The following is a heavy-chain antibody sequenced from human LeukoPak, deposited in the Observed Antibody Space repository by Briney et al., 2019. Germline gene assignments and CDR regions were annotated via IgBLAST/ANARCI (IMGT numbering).Heavy chain of an antibody. CDR1: GFTFSDYY. Sequence: GGSLRLSCAASGFTFSDYYMSWIRQAPGKGLEWVSYISSSGSTIYYADSVKGRFTISRDNAQNSLYLQISSLRSEDTAVYYCARGSVTMIVVVSIDYWGQGTLVTVSS. V-gene: IGHV3-11*01. J-gene: IGHJ4*02. CDR3: ARGSVTMIVVVSIDY. CDR2: ISSSGSTI. D-gene: IGHD3-22*01.